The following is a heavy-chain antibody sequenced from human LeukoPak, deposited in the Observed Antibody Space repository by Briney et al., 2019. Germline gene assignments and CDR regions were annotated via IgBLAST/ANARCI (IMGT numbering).Heavy chain of an antibody. CDR3: AREYSSSSYGYYYYMDV. J-gene: IGHJ6*03. CDR2: IYSGGST. Sequence: GGSLRLSCAASGFTVSRNYMSWVRQAPGKGLEWVSVIYSGGSTYYADSVKGRFTISRDNSKNTLYLQMNSLRAEDTAVYYCAREYSSSSYGYYYYMDVWGKGTTVTVSS. CDR1: GFTVSRNY. D-gene: IGHD6-6*01. V-gene: IGHV3-66*02.